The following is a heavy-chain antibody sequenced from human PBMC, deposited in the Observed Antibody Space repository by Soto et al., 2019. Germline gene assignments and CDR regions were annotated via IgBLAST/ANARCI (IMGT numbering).Heavy chain of an antibody. V-gene: IGHV4-39*01. D-gene: IGHD2-15*01. CDR3: ARGGGSTFNWFDP. Sequence: QLQLQESGPGLVKPSETLSLTCTVSGGSISSFNYFWGWIRQPPGKGLEWIGSLYYSGNTYYNPSLQSRVTISVDTSKEQCTLTLRSVTAADTAVYYCARGGGSTFNWFDPWDQGTLVTVSP. CDR2: LYYSGNT. CDR1: GGSISSFNYF. J-gene: IGHJ5*02.